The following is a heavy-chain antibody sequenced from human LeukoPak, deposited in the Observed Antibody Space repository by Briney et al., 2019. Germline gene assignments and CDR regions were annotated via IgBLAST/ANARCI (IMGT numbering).Heavy chain of an antibody. D-gene: IGHD2-15*01. CDR1: GYSFTSYW. V-gene: IGHV5-51*01. J-gene: IGHJ6*02. CDR2: IYPGDSDT. Sequence: GESLKISCKGSGYSFTSYWIGWVRQMPGKGLEWMGIIYPGDSDTRYSPSFQGQVTISADKSISTAYLQWSGLKASDTAMYYCARGPYCSGGSCYLGYYYYGMDVWGQGTTVTVSS. CDR3: ARGPYCSGGSCYLGYYYYGMDV.